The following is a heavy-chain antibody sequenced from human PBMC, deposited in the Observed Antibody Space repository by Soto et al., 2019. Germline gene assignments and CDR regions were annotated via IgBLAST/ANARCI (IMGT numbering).Heavy chain of an antibody. CDR1: GGSISSSSYY. D-gene: IGHD1-1*01. CDR2: IYYSGST. CDR3: ARGRAKYGTYNWFDP. Sequence: SETLSLTCTVSGGSISSSSYYWGWIRQPPGKGLEWIGSIYYSGSTYYNPSLKSRVTISVDTSKNQFSLKLSSVTAADTAVYYCARGRAKYGTYNWFDPWGQGTLVTVSS. V-gene: IGHV4-39*01. J-gene: IGHJ5*02.